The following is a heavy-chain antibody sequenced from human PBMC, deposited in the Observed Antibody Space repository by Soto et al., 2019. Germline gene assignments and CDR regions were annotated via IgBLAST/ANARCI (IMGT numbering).Heavy chain of an antibody. CDR3: ARDDYVWGSYRAYYYGMDV. Sequence: GGSLRLSCAASGFTFSSYWMHWVRQAPGKGLVWVSRINSDGSSTSYADSVKGRFTISRDNAKNTLYLQMNSLRAEDTAVYYCARDDYVWGSYRAYYYGMDVWGQGTTVTVSS. J-gene: IGHJ6*02. CDR1: GFTFSSYW. CDR2: INSDGSST. V-gene: IGHV3-74*01. D-gene: IGHD3-16*02.